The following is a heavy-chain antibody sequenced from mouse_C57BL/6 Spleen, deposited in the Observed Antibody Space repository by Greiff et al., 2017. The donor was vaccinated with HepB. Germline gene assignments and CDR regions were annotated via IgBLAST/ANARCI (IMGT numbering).Heavy chain of an antibody. V-gene: IGHV5-9*01. CDR1: GFTFSSYT. D-gene: IGHD4-1*02. J-gene: IGHJ3*01. CDR3: VNWDWFAY. Sequence: EVQLVESGGGLVKPGGSLKLSCAASGFTFSSYTMSWVRQTPEKRLEWVATISGGGGNTYYPDSVKGRFTISRDNAKNTLYLQMSSLRSEDTALYYCVNWDWFAYWGQGTLVTVSA. CDR2: ISGGGGNT.